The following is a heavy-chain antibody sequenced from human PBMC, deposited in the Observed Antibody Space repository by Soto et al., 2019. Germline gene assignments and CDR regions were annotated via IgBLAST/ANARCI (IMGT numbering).Heavy chain of an antibody. D-gene: IGHD3-10*01. Sequence: GESLKISCKGSGYSFTSYWISWVRQMPGKGLEWMGRIDPSDSYTNHSPSFQGHVTISADKSISTAYLQWSSLKASDTAMYYCASHLRNSDGMDVWGQGPTVTVSS. CDR2: IDPSDSYT. CDR1: GYSFTSYW. V-gene: IGHV5-10-1*01. J-gene: IGHJ6*02. CDR3: ASHLRNSDGMDV.